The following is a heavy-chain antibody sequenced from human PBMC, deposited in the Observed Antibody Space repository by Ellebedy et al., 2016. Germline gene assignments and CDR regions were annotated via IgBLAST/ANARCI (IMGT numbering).Heavy chain of an antibody. V-gene: IGHV4-39*07. CDR3: ARAGYCSGGSCYSVYYYGMDV. D-gene: IGHD2-15*01. J-gene: IGHJ6*02. Sequence: SETLSLXXTVSGGSISSSSYYWGWIRQPPGKGLEWIGSIYYSGSTYYNPSLKSRVTISVDTSKNQFSLKLSSVTAADTAVYYCARAGYCSGGSCYSVYYYGMDVWGQGTTVTVSS. CDR2: IYYSGST. CDR1: GGSISSSSYY.